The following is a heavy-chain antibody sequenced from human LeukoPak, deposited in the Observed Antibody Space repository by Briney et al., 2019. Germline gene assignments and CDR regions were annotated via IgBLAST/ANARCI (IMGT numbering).Heavy chain of an antibody. CDR2: ISDSGAIT. CDR1: GFTLSIYP. CDR3: AKRVTTVITWAFDF. J-gene: IGHJ4*02. V-gene: IGHV3-23*01. D-gene: IGHD3-16*01. Sequence: GGSLRLSCVASGFTLSIYPMTWVRQAPGKGPEWVSIISDSGAITYYADSVTGRFTISRDNSKNTLYLQMNSLRAEDTAVYYCAKRVTTVITWAFDFWGQGTPVTVSS.